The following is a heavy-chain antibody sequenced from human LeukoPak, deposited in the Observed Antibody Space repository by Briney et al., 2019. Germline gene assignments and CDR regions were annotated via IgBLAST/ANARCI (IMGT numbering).Heavy chain of an antibody. Sequence: PGRSLRLSCAASGFTFSNSWMSCVRQAPGKGLEWVANIIQDGSARYYVDSVKGRFTISRDNADNSLYPQMNSLRAEDTAVYYCAIDLFSCSSTSCYVSWGRGTLVTVSS. CDR1: GFTFSNSW. V-gene: IGHV3-7*01. J-gene: IGHJ5*02. CDR2: IIQDGSAR. D-gene: IGHD2-2*01. CDR3: AIDLFSCSSTSCYVS.